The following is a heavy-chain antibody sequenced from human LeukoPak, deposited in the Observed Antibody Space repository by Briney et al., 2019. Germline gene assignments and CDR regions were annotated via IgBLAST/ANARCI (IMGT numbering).Heavy chain of an antibody. CDR2: IKQDGSEK. V-gene: IGHV3-7*01. D-gene: IGHD1-7*01. CDR1: GFTFSGFW. Sequence: GGSLRLSCTASGFTFSGFWMSWVRQTPGKGLEWVANIKQDGSEKYYVDSVKGRFTISRDNAKNSLSLQMNGLRVEDTAVYYCARAGSFWHYVYWGQGTLVTVSS. CDR3: ARAGSFWHYVY. J-gene: IGHJ4*02.